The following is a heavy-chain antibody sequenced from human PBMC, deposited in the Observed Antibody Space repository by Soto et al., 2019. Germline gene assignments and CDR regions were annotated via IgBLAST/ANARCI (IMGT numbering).Heavy chain of an antibody. V-gene: IGHV1-69*12. J-gene: IGHJ5*02. CDR1: GGTFSSYA. D-gene: IGHD5-12*01. CDR2: IIPIFGTA. Sequence: QVQLVQSGAEVKKPGSSVKVSCKASGGTFSSYAINWVRQAPGQGLEWMGGIIPIFGTANYAQKFQGRVTITADESTSIAYMELTSLRSEDTAVYYCARSEGYSGYDLRRYSWFDPWGQGTLVTVSS. CDR3: ARSEGYSGYDLRRYSWFDP.